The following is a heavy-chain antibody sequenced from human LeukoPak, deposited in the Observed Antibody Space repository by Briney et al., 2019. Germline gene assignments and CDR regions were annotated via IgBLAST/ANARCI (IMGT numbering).Heavy chain of an antibody. Sequence: PGGSLRLSCAASGFTFSSYAMSWVRQAPGKGLEWVSGFSGSGGSTYYTDSVKGRFTISRDNSRNTLFLQMNSLRAEDSAVYYCAKVYCSSTSCYNDYWGQGTLVTVSS. CDR2: FSGSGGST. CDR3: AKVYCSSTSCYNDY. V-gene: IGHV3-23*01. CDR1: GFTFSSYA. D-gene: IGHD2-2*01. J-gene: IGHJ4*02.